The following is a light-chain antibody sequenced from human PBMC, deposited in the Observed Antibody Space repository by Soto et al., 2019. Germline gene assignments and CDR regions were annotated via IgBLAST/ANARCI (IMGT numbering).Light chain of an antibody. CDR2: EVS. CDR1: SSDVGGYNY. Sequence: QSVLTQPASVSGSPGQSITISCTGTSSDVGGYNYVSWYQQHPGKAPKLMIYEVSNRPSGVSNRFSGSKSGNTASLTISGLQAEDEAVYYGSSYTSSSPHVFGTGTKLTVL. V-gene: IGLV2-14*01. CDR3: SSYTSSSPHV. J-gene: IGLJ1*01.